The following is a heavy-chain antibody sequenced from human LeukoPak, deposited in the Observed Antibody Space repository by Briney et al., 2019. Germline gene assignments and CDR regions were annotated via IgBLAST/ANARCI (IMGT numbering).Heavy chain of an antibody. CDR1: GFTFSSYA. V-gene: IGHV3-64D*09. Sequence: GGSLRLSCSASGFTFSSYAMHWVRQAPGKGLEYVSAISSNGGLTYYADSVQGRFTISRDSSKNTVYLQMNGLRTQDKAVYYCVKEYSYGFDYWGQGTLVTVSS. CDR2: ISSNGGLT. D-gene: IGHD5-18*01. CDR3: VKEYSYGFDY. J-gene: IGHJ4*02.